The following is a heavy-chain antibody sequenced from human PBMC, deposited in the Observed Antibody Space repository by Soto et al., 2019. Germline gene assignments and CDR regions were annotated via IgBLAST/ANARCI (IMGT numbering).Heavy chain of an antibody. J-gene: IGHJ4*02. CDR2: IIPILGIA. CDR3: ARELGREASNYFLRLRAMTACYCVY. V-gene: IGHV1-69*04. Sequence: SQGPRGTHECKSLFWLCQETRKRREGVGRIIPILGIANYAQKFQGRVTITADKSTSTAYMELSSLRSEDTAVYYCARELGREASNYFLRLRAMTACYCVYWGQGILVTVSS. D-gene: IGHD4-4*01. CDR1: RGTHECKS.